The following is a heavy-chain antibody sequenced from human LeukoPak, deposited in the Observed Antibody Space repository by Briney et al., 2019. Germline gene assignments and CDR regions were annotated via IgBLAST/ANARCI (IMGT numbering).Heavy chain of an antibody. CDR3: AKGGGDASGSYRLDY. J-gene: IGHJ4*02. CDR1: GYNFDEYA. CDR2: ITWNSGST. Sequence: GGALRLSCAACGYNFDEYAFHWVRQAPAKGLEWVSRITWNSGSTAYGDFAKGCFTISRDNAKNSLYLQMNSLSTEDTGLFFCAKGGGDASGSYRLDYRGQGALVTVSS. D-gene: IGHD3-10*01. V-gene: IGHV3-9*01.